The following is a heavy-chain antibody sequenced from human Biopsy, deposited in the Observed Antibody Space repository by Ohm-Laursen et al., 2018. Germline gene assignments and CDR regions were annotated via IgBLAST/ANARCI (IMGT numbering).Heavy chain of an antibody. D-gene: IGHD1-7*01. V-gene: IGHV1-8*01. CDR1: GYTFTSYD. Sequence: ASVKVSCKVSGYTFTSYDITWVRQASGQGPEWIGWLNPFSGNSNFGQKFRGRVTVTSDTSISTAYMELSGLTSDDTATYYCGRAVRNQLLTDPWGQGTLVTVTS. CDR3: GRAVRNQLLTDP. J-gene: IGHJ5*02. CDR2: LNPFSGNS.